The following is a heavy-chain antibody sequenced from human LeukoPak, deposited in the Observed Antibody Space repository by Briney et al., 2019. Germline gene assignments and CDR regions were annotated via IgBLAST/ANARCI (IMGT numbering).Heavy chain of an antibody. CDR1: GGSISSSSYY. CDR3: ARRGEYSSGWTYSMIVVAPPDY. D-gene: IGHD6-19*01. Sequence: PSETLSLTCTVSGGSISSSSYYWGWIRQPPGKGLEWIGSIYYSGSTYYNPSLKSRVTISVDTSKNQFSLKLSSVTAADTAVYYCARRGEYSSGWTYSMIVVAPPDYWGQGTLVTVSS. J-gene: IGHJ4*02. CDR2: IYYSGST. V-gene: IGHV4-39*01.